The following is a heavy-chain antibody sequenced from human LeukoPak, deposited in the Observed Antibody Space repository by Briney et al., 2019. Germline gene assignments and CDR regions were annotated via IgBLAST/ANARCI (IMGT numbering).Heavy chain of an antibody. Sequence: SETLSLTCAVYGGSFSGYYWSWIRQPPGKGLEWIGYIYYSGSTNYNPSLKSRVTISVDTSKNQFSLKLSSVTAADTAVYYCARGQQLVKERWFDPWGQGTLVTVSS. CDR1: GGSFSGYY. D-gene: IGHD6-13*01. V-gene: IGHV4-59*01. CDR2: IYYSGST. J-gene: IGHJ5*02. CDR3: ARGQQLVKERWFDP.